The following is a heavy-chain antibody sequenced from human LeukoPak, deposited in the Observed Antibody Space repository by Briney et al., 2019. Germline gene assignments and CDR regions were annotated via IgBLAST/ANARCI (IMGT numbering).Heavy chain of an antibody. CDR1: ESSIGRHY. J-gene: IGHJ4*02. D-gene: IGHD6-13*01. CDR2: THFSGSS. Sequence: SETLSLTCSVSESSIGRHYWTWIRQPPGKGLEWIGYTHFSGSSNYNPSLKSRATTSLDRAKNQISLTLTSVTAADTAVYFCARAKAAGSYDFWGQGTLVTVSS. CDR3: ARAKAAGSYDF. V-gene: IGHV4-59*11.